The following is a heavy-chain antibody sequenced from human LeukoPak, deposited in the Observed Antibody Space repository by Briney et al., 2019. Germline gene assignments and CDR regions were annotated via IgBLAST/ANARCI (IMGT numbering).Heavy chain of an antibody. CDR3: ARGRLLEWFDS. D-gene: IGHD3-3*01. J-gene: IGHJ5*02. Sequence: PSETLSLTCTVSGDSISSYYWSWIRQPPGKRLEWIGCISDSGSANYNPSLKSRVTISVDTSKSQFSLKLSSVTAADTAVYYCARGRLLEWFDSWGQGTLVSVSS. CDR2: ISDSGSA. CDR1: GDSISSYY. V-gene: IGHV4-59*01.